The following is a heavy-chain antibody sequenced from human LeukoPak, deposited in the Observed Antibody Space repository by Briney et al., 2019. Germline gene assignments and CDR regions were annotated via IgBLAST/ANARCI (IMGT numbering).Heavy chain of an antibody. CDR1: GFTFSSYS. Sequence: GGSLRLSCAASGFTFSSYSMNWVRQAPGKGLEWVSYISSSSSTIYYADSVKGRFTISRDNAKNSLYLQMNSLRDEDTAVYYCASHRITIFGVVIPFDYWGQGTLVTVSS. V-gene: IGHV3-48*02. CDR3: ASHRITIFGVVIPFDY. J-gene: IGHJ4*02. CDR2: ISSSSSTI. D-gene: IGHD3-3*01.